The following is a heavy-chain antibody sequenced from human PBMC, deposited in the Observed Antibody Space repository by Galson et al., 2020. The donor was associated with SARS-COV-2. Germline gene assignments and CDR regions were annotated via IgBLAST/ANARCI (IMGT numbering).Heavy chain of an antibody. D-gene: IGHD2-2*01. V-gene: IGHV4-34*01. CDR1: DGSFYAHY. CDR3: VRTVVPGGMRGWYDP. Sequence: SQTLSLTCAVYDGSFYAHYWGWIRQPPGKGLEWIGDVSRSGGTTYNSSLESRVTISVDTSKNQFSLKLDSVTAADTAVYYCVRTVVPGGMRGWYDPWGQGTLVTVSS. CDR2: VSRSGGT. J-gene: IGHJ5*02.